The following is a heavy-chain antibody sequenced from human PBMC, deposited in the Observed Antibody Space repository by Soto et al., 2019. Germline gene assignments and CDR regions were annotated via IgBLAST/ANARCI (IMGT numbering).Heavy chain of an antibody. V-gene: IGHV3-11*05. J-gene: IGHJ4*02. Sequence: QVHLVESGGGLVRPGGSLRLSCAASGFTFTDYYMNWIRQSPGKGLEWVSYISQGGTDTNYADSVKGRFTISRDNAKNLVYLEMNSLRDEDTAVYYCVSVARLAAHWGQGTLVTVSS. CDR3: VSVARLAAH. D-gene: IGHD6-25*01. CDR2: ISQGGTDT. CDR1: GFTFTDYY.